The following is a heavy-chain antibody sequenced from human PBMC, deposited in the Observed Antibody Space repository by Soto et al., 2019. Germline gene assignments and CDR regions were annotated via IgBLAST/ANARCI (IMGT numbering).Heavy chain of an antibody. V-gene: IGHV5-51*01. D-gene: IGHD3-10*01. CDR2: IYPGDSDT. Sequence: GESLKLSCKGSGYSFTSYWIGCVRQMPGKGLEWMGIIYPGDSDTRYSPSFQGQVTISADKSISTAYLQWSSLKASDTAMYYCARRRNYYGSGSSPSWFDPWGQGTLVTVS. CDR3: ARRRNYYGSGSSPSWFDP. CDR1: GYSFTSYW. J-gene: IGHJ5*02.